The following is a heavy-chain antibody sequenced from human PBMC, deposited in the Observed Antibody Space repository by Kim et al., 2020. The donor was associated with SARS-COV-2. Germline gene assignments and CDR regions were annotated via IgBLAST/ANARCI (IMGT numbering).Heavy chain of an antibody. CDR1: GGSFSGYY. J-gene: IGHJ4*02. V-gene: IGHV4-34*01. CDR3: ARAQRGHGYDYVWGSYRFFDC. Sequence: SETLSLTCAVYGGSFSGYYWSWIRQPPGKGLEWIGEINHSGSTNYNPSLKSRVTISVDTSKNQFSLKLSSVTAADTAVYYCARAQRGHGYDYVWGSYRFFDCWGQGTLVTVSS. CDR2: INHSGST. D-gene: IGHD3-16*02.